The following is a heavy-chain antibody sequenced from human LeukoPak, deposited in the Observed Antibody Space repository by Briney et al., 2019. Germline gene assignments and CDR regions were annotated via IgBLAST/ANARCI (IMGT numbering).Heavy chain of an antibody. CDR2: IYYSGST. CDR3: AGFGIAVAGADY. J-gene: IGHJ4*02. D-gene: IGHD6-19*01. V-gene: IGHV4-59*01. CDR1: GGSISSYY. Sequence: KPSETLSLTCTVSGGSISSYYWSWIRQPPGKGLEWIGYIYYSGSTNYNPSLKSRVTISVDTSKNQFSLKLSSVTAADTAVYYCAGFGIAVAGADYWGQGTLVTVSS.